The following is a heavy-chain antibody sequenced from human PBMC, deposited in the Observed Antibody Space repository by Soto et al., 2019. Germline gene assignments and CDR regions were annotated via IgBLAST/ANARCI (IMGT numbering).Heavy chain of an antibody. CDR2: TYYRSKWYN. V-gene: IGHV6-1*01. CDR1: GDGCSRNSGS. Sequence: SQTLSLTCPVSGDGCSRNSGSWNCTSQSRPRCLEWLGRTYYRSKWYNDYAVSVKNRITIHPDTPKNQFSLQLSSVTHEDTAVYYCARHEGLAADGTSWFDPWGQGTLVTV. J-gene: IGHJ5*02. CDR3: ARHEGLAADGTSWFDP. D-gene: IGHD6-13*01.